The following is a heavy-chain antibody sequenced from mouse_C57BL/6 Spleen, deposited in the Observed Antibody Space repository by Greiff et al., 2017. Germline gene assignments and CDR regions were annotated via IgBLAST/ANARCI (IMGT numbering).Heavy chain of an antibody. Sequence: QVQLKESGAELVKPGASVKISCKASGYAFSSYWMNWVKQRPGKGLEWIGQIYPGDGDTNYNGKFKGKATLTADKSSSTAYMQLSSLTSEDSAVYFCARSLYDYDTTAWFAYWGQGTLVTVSA. V-gene: IGHV1-80*01. J-gene: IGHJ3*01. CDR3: ARSLYDYDTTAWFAY. CDR1: GYAFSSYW. CDR2: IYPGDGDT. D-gene: IGHD2-4*01.